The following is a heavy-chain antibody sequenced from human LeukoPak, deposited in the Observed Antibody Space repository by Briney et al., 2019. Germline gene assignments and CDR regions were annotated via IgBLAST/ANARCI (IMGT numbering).Heavy chain of an antibody. CDR3: ARHTTVTTAWDYYYYYMDV. CDR2: IYPDDSDT. Sequence: GESLKIPCKGSGYSFTSYWIGWVRQMPGKGLEWMGIIYPDDSDTRYSPSFQGQVTISADRSISTAYLQWSSLKASDTAMYYCARHTTVTTAWDYYYYYMDVWGKGTTVTVSS. V-gene: IGHV5-51*01. CDR1: GYSFTSYW. D-gene: IGHD4-17*01. J-gene: IGHJ6*03.